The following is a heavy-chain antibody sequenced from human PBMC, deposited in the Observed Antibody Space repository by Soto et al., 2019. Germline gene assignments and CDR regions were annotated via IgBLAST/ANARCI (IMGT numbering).Heavy chain of an antibody. CDR1: GFTFDDYA. Sequence: EVQLVESGGGLVQPGRSLRLSCAASGFTFDDYAMHWVRQAPGKGLEWVSGISWNSGSIGYADSVKGRFTISRDNAKNSLYLQMNSLRAEDTALYYCAKEGYCSGGSCPPSFDLWGRGTLVTVSS. D-gene: IGHD2-15*01. CDR3: AKEGYCSGGSCPPSFDL. J-gene: IGHJ2*01. V-gene: IGHV3-9*01. CDR2: ISWNSGSI.